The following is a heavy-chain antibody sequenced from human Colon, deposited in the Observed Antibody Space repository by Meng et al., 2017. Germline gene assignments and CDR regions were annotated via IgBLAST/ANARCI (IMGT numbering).Heavy chain of an antibody. CDR1: GFTFSSYS. CDR2: ISSSSS. D-gene: IGHD2-15*01. J-gene: IGHJ4*02. Sequence: EVQLVESGGGLVKPGGSLRLSCAASGFTFSSYSMNWVRQAPGKGLEWVSSISSSSSHADSVKGRFTISRDNAKNSLYLQMNSLRAEDTAVYYCARGRVVVVASPSDYWGQGTLVTVSS. CDR3: ARGRVVVVASPSDY. V-gene: IGHV3-21*01.